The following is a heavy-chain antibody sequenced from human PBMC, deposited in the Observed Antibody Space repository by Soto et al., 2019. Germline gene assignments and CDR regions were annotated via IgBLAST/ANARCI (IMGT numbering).Heavy chain of an antibody. J-gene: IGHJ5*02. D-gene: IGHD5-18*01. CDR2: FDPEDGET. CDR3: ATDTRSRDTAMVRENWFDP. V-gene: IGHV1-24*01. CDR1: GYTLTELS. Sequence: ASVKVSCKVSGYTLTELSMHWVRQAPGKGLERREGFDPEDGETIYAQKFQGRVTMTEDTSTDTAYMELSSLRSEDTAVYYCATDTRSRDTAMVRENWFDPWGQAPLVSVTS.